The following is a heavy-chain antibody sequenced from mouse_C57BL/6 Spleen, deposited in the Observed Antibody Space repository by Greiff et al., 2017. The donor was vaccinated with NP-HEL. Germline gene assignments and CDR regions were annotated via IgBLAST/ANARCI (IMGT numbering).Heavy chain of an antibody. J-gene: IGHJ1*03. CDR1: GYSFTGYY. CDR3: ASSTMITNWYFDV. V-gene: IGHV1-42*01. CDR2: INPSTGGT. Sequence: EVQLQQSGPELVKPGASVKISCKASGYSFTGYYMNWVKQSPEKSLEWIGEINPSTGGTTYNQKFKAKATLTVDKSSSTAYMQLKSLTSEDTAVYYGASSTMITNWYFDVWGTGTTVTVSS. D-gene: IGHD2-4*01.